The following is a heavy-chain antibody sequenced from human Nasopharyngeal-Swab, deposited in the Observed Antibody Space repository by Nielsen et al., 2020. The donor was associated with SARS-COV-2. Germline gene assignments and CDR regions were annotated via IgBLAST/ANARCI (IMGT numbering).Heavy chain of an antibody. CDR1: GGSINSGIYY. CDR2: IYLSGTT. D-gene: IGHD2-21*01. J-gene: IGHJ6*03. Sequence: SETLSLTCTVSGGSINSGIYYWAWIRPPPGKGLEWIGSIYLSGTTYYNPSLGSRVTISLDTSNNQFSLKVTSVTAADTAIYYCASPSIPNNYFYFLDVWGKGTTVIVSS. V-gene: IGHV4-39*07. CDR3: ASPSIPNNYFYFLDV.